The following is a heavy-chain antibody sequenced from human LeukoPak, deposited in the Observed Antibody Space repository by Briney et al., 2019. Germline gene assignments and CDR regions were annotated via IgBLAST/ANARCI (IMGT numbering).Heavy chain of an antibody. D-gene: IGHD6-13*01. J-gene: IGHJ4*02. CDR2: IKEDGTEQ. CDR3: ARAAPAAGSHYLFDS. V-gene: IGHV3-7*01. CDR1: GFTFSSYW. Sequence: PGGSLRLSCAASGFTFSSYWMSWVRQAPGKGLEWVASIKEDGTEQYYVDSVKGRFTISRDNAKTSLFLKINSLRAEDTAVYFCARAAPAAGSHYLFDSWGQGTLVTVSS.